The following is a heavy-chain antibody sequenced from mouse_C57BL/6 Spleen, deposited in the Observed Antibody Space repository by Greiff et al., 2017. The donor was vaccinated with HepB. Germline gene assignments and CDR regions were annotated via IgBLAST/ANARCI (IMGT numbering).Heavy chain of an antibody. CDR2: IDPSDSET. J-gene: IGHJ1*03. D-gene: IGHD2-1*01. CDR1: GYTFTSYW. Sequence: VQLQQPGAELVRPGSSVKLSCKASGYTFTSYWMHWVKQRPIQGLEWIGNIDPSDSETHYNQKFKDKATLTVDKSSSTAYMQLSSLTSEDSAVYYCARDGNPHWYFDVWGTGTTVTVSS. CDR3: ARDGNPHWYFDV. V-gene: IGHV1-52*01.